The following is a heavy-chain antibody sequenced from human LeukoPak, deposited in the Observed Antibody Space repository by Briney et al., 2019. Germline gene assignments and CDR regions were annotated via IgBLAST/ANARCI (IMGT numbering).Heavy chain of an antibody. J-gene: IGHJ6*03. V-gene: IGHV3-21*01. CDR1: GFTFSSYS. Sequence: GGSLRLSCAASGFTFSSYSMNWVRQAPGKGLEWVSSISTSSIYIYYADSMKGRFTISRDNAKNSLYLQMNSLRAEDTAVYYCAREGYGYDYYYYMDVWGKGTTVTISS. D-gene: IGHD3-16*01. CDR3: AREGYGYDYYYYMDV. CDR2: ISTSSIYI.